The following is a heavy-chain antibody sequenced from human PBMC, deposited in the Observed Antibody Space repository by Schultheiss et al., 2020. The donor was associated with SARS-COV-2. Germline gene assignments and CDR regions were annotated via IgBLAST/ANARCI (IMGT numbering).Heavy chain of an antibody. Sequence: SETLSLTCAVYGGSFSGYYWSWIRQSPGKGLEWIGEINHSGSTNYNPSLKSRVTISVDTSKNQFSLKLSSVTAADTAVYYCASGRSECSSTSCHRPAFDIWGQGTMVTVSS. CDR1: GGSFSGYY. D-gene: IGHD2-2*01. V-gene: IGHV4-34*01. CDR2: INHSGST. CDR3: ASGRSECSSTSCHRPAFDI. J-gene: IGHJ3*02.